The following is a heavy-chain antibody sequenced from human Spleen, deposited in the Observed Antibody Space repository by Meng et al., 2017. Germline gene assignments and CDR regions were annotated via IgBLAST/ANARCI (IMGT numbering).Heavy chain of an antibody. CDR1: GFTVSHNY. CDR2: ISSSGSII. D-gene: IGHD1-1*01. V-gene: IGHV3-11*01. J-gene: IGHJ6*02. CDR3: ARGTISLV. Sequence: GGSLRLSCAASGFTVSHNYMSWVRQAPGKGLEWVSYISSSGSIIHYGDSVKGRFTISRDNAKNSLYLQLNSLRAEDTAVYYCARGTISLVWGQGTTVTVSS.